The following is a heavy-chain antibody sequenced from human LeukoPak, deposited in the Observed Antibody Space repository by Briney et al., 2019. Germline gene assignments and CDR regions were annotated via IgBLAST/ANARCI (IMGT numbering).Heavy chain of an antibody. Sequence: ASVKVSCKASGYTFTGYYIHWVRQAPGQGLEWMGWINPNSGGTHYVQKLQGRVTMTRDTSITTAYMELSRLRSDDTAVYYCARGYYYDSSGYYYFDYWGQGTLVTVSS. V-gene: IGHV1-2*02. CDR1: GYTFTGYY. J-gene: IGHJ4*02. D-gene: IGHD3-22*01. CDR3: ARGYYYDSSGYYYFDY. CDR2: INPNSGGT.